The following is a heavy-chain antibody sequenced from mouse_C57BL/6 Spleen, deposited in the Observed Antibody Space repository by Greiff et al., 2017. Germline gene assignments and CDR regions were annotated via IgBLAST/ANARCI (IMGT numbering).Heavy chain of an antibody. CDR1: GYTFTSYW. D-gene: IGHD1-1*01. J-gene: IGHJ3*01. V-gene: IGHV1-55*01. CDR2: IYPGSGST. CDR3: ARSGLSSYGFAY. Sequence: QVQLQQPGAELVKPGASVKMSCKASGYTFTSYWITWVKQRPGQGLEWIGDIYPGSGSTNYNEKFKSKATLTVDTSSSTAYMQLSSLTSEDSAVYYCARSGLSSYGFAYWGQGTLVTVSA.